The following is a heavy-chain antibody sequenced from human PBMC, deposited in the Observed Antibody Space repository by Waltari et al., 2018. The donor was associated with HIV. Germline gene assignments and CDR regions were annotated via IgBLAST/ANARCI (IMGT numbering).Heavy chain of an antibody. CDR1: GGSFSGYY. D-gene: IGHD3-10*01. CDR2: INHSGRT. Sequence: QVELQQWGAGLLKPSETLSLTCAVYGGSFSGYYWSWIRQPPGKGLEWIGDINHSGRTHHNPSLKSRVTISLDTSKKQFSLNLRAVTAADTAVYYCARWLGGSGSYPRYWYFDLWGRGSLVSVSS. CDR3: ARWLGGSGSYPRYWYFDL. J-gene: IGHJ2*01. V-gene: IGHV4-34*01.